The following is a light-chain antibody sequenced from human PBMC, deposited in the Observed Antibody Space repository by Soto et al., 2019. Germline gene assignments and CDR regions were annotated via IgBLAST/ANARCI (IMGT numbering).Light chain of an antibody. J-gene: IGKJ1*01. V-gene: IGKV3-15*01. Sequence: ETVMTQSPATLSVSPGEGATLSCRASQTINNNLAWYQQKPGQAPRLLIYGASRRATGVPARFSGSGSGTEFTLTISSLRSEDFAVYYCQHYNNGPRLGQGTKVDIK. CDR3: QHYNNGPR. CDR1: QTINNN. CDR2: GAS.